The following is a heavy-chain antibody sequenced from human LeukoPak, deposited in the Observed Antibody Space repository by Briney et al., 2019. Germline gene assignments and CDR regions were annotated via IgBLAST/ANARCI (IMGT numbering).Heavy chain of an antibody. CDR2: ISSNGGST. V-gene: IGHV3-64*02. CDR1: GFTFSSYA. Sequence: GGSLRLSCAASGFTFSSYAMHWVRQAPGKGLEYVSAISSNGGSTYYADSVKGRFTISRDNSKNTLYLQMGSPRAEDMAVYYCAREDFDYWGQGTLVTVSS. CDR3: AREDFDY. J-gene: IGHJ4*02.